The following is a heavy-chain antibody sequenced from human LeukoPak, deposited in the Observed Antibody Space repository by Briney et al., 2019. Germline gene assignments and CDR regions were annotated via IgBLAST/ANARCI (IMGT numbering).Heavy chain of an antibody. Sequence: SVTVSCKASGGTFSSYAISWVRQAPGQGLEWMGGIIPIFGTANYAQKFQGRVTITTDESTSTAYMELSSLRSEDTAVYYCAREGRKGYCSSTSCYTPHWFDPWGQGTLVTVSS. J-gene: IGHJ5*02. CDR1: GGTFSSYA. CDR3: AREGRKGYCSSTSCYTPHWFDP. V-gene: IGHV1-69*05. D-gene: IGHD2-2*02. CDR2: IIPIFGTA.